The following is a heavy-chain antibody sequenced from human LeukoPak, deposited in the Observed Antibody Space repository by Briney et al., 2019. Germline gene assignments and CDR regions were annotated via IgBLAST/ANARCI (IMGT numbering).Heavy chain of an antibody. CDR3: ARGAAGTYRY. CDR1: GVSTSSYY. V-gene: IGHV4-59*01. CDR2: IYYSGNT. D-gene: IGHD1-26*01. J-gene: IGHJ4*02. Sequence: PSETLSLTCTVSGVSTSSYYWNWIRQPPGKGLEWIGYIYYSGNTNYNPSLKSRVAMSVDTSNNQFSLKLTSVTAADTAVYYCARGAAGTYRYWGQGTLVTVSS.